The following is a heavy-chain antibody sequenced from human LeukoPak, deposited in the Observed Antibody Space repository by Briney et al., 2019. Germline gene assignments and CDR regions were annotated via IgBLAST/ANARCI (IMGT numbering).Heavy chain of an antibody. V-gene: IGHV3-23*01. J-gene: IGHJ3*02. D-gene: IGHD3-10*01. Sequence: GGSLRLSCAASGFTVSSNYMSWVRQAPGKGLEWVSIISADGGSAYYADSVKGRFTISRDTSKNTLFLQINSLRADDTAVYYCAKDHYYSGSGTFFAAFHIWGQGTMVTVSS. CDR2: ISADGGSA. CDR1: GFTVSSNY. CDR3: AKDHYYSGSGTFFAAFHI.